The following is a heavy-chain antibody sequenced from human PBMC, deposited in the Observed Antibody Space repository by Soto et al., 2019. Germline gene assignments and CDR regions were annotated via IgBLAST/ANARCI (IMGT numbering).Heavy chain of an antibody. J-gene: IGHJ4*02. V-gene: IGHV4-34*01. Sequence: QVQLQQWGAGLLKPSETLSLTCAVYGGSFSGYYWSWIRQSAGKGLEWIGEINDSGSTNYNPSLTSRVTISEDTSKNQFSLRLSSLTAADTAVYYWARTRCSRSGGRPTFDFWGQGTLVTVSS. CDR2: INDSGST. CDR3: ARTRCSRSGGRPTFDF. CDR1: GGSFSGYY. D-gene: IGHD2-15*01.